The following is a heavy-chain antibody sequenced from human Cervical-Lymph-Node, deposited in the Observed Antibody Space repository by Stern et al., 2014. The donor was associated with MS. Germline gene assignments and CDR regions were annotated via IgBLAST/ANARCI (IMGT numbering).Heavy chain of an antibody. CDR3: ARAIFGVNTAAMAPDAFDS. V-gene: IGHV3-53*01. CDR2: IYNDGSP. CDR1: GFIVSKNY. Sequence: EVQLEESGGGLIQPGGSLRLSCAAPGFIVSKNYMSWVRQAPGKGLEWGSFIYNDGSPYSAGSVKGRFTISRDSSKNKLFLQMNSLRAEDTAMYYCARAIFGVNTAAMAPDAFDSWGQGTMVTVSS. D-gene: IGHD3-3*01. J-gene: IGHJ3*01.